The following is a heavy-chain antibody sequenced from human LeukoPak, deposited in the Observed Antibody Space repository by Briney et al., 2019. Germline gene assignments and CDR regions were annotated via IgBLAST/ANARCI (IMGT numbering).Heavy chain of an antibody. CDR3: ARDQAAPHNWFDP. D-gene: IGHD6-6*01. J-gene: IGHJ5*02. Sequence: SQTLSLTCAVSGGSISSGGYSWSWIRQPPGKGLEWIGYIYYSGSTYYNPSLKSRVTISVDTSKNQFSLKLSSVTAADTAVYYCARDQAAPHNWFDPWGQGTLVTVSS. CDR1: GGSISSGGYS. V-gene: IGHV4-30-4*07. CDR2: IYYSGST.